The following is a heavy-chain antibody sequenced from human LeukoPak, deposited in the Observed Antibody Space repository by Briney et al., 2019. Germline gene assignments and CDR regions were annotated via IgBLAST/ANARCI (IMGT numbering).Heavy chain of an antibody. D-gene: IGHD3-16*01. V-gene: IGHV4-34*01. Sequence: SGTLSLTCAVYGGSFSGYYWSWIRQPPGKGLEWIGEINHSGSTNYNPSLKSRVTISVDTSKNQFSLKLSSVTAADTAVYYCARRGINYYYYMDVWGKGTTVTISS. CDR2: INHSGST. CDR3: ARRGINYYYYMDV. CDR1: GGSFSGYY. J-gene: IGHJ6*03.